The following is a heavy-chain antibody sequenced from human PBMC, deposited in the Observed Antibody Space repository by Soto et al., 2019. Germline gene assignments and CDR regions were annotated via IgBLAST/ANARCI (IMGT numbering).Heavy chain of an antibody. V-gene: IGHV1-8*01. Sequence: SVKVSCKASGYTFTSYDINWVRQATGQGLEWMGWMNPNSGNTGYAQKFQGRVTMTRNTSISTAYMELSSLRSEDTAVYYCARGRRTRRIAAAGPNYYYYGMDVWGQGTTVTVSS. CDR2: MNPNSGNT. CDR1: GYTFTSYD. CDR3: ARGRRTRRIAAAGPNYYYYGMDV. J-gene: IGHJ6*02. D-gene: IGHD6-13*01.